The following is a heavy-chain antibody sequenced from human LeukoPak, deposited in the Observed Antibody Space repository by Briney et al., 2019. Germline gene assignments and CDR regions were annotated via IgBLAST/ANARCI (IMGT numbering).Heavy chain of an antibody. CDR2: ISSSGTYI. CDR1: GFMFGSSS. CDR3: AREYCSGGYCTGIDY. D-gene: IGHD2-15*01. J-gene: IGHJ4*02. V-gene: IGHV3-21*01. Sequence: GGSLRLSCAASGFMFGSSSMNWVRQAPGKGLEWVSYISSSGTYIYYADSLKGRFTISRDNVKRSLYLEMYDLRTDDTALYYCAREYCSGGYCTGIDYWGQGTPVTVSS.